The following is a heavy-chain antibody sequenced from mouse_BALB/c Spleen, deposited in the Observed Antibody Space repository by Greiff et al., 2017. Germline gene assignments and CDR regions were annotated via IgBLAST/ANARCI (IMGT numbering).Heavy chain of an antibody. V-gene: IGHV3-2*02. CDR2: ISYSGST. CDR3: AREETARATFDY. Sequence: VQLKESGPGLVKPSQSLSLTCTVTGYSITSDYAWNWIRQFPGNKLEWMGYISYSGSTSYNPSLKSRISITRDTSKNQFFLQLNSVTTEDTATYYCAREETARATFDYWGQGTTLTVSS. J-gene: IGHJ2*01. CDR1: GYSITSDYA. D-gene: IGHD3-2*01.